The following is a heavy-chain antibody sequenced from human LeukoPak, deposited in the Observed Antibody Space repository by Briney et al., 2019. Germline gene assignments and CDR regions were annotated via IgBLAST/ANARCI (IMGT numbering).Heavy chain of an antibody. CDR2: ISGSGGST. CDR1: GFTFSSYA. D-gene: IGHD2-2*01. CDR3: AKDLSAATPAASPLVSWFDP. J-gene: IGHJ5*02. V-gene: IGHV3-23*01. Sequence: GGSLRLSCAASGFTFSSYAMSWVRQAPGKGLEWVSAISGSGGSTYYADSVKGRFTISRDNSKNTLYLQMNSLRAEDTAVYYCAKDLSAATPAASPLVSWFDPWGQGTLVTVSS.